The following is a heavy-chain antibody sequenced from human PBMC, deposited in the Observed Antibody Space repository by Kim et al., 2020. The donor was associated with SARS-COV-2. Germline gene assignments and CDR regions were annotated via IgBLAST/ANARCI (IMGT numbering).Heavy chain of an antibody. D-gene: IGHD3-10*01. Sequence: SETLSLTCTVSGGSIRSSSYYWGWIRQPPGKGLEWIGSIYYSGSTYYNPSLKSRVTISVDTSKNQFSLKLSSVTAADTAVYYCARHTGGSYYGSGSYEFFDYWGQGTLATVSS. V-gene: IGHV4-39*01. CDR2: IYYSGST. J-gene: IGHJ4*02. CDR1: GGSIRSSSYY. CDR3: ARHTGGSYYGSGSYEFFDY.